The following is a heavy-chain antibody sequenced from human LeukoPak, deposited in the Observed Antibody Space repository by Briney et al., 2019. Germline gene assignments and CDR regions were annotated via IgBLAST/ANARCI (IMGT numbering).Heavy chain of an antibody. D-gene: IGHD3-22*01. Sequence: GGSLRLSCAASGFTFSDYYMSWIRQAPGKGLEWVSYISSSGSTIYYADSVKGRFTISRDNAKNSLYLQMNSLRAEDTAVYYCARVKGYYEKSKGYYYMDVWGKGTTVTVSS. J-gene: IGHJ6*03. CDR1: GFTFSDYY. CDR2: ISSSGSTI. CDR3: ARVKGYYEKSKGYYYMDV. V-gene: IGHV3-11*04.